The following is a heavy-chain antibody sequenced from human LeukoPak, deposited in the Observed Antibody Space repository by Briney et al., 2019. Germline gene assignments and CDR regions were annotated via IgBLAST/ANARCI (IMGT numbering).Heavy chain of an antibody. V-gene: IGHV3-66*01. Sequence: GGSLRLSCAASGFTVSNNFMTWVRQAPGKGPECVSVIYSGGNTYYADSVKGRFTISRDNSKNTLYLQMNSLRAEDTAVYYCXRKXDSLMVRGGDCWGQGALVTVSS. J-gene: IGHJ4*02. CDR2: IYSGGNT. CDR1: GFTVSNNF. D-gene: IGHD3-10*01. CDR3: XRKXDSLMVRGGDC.